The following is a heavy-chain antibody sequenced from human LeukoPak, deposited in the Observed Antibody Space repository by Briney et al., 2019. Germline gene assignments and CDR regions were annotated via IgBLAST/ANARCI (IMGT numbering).Heavy chain of an antibody. V-gene: IGHV3-74*01. CDR1: GFTFSSYW. CDR2: INNDGSST. D-gene: IGHD1-26*01. CDR3: ARDARGGSYWGPFSFDY. J-gene: IGHJ4*02. Sequence: GGSLRLSCGASGFTFSSYWMHWVRHAPGKGLVWVSRINNDGSSTSYADSVQGRFTISRDNAKNTLYLQMNSLRSEDTAVYYCARDARGGSYWGPFSFDYWGQGTLVTVSS.